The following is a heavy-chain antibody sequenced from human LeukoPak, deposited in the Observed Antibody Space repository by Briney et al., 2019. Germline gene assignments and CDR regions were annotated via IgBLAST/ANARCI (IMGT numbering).Heavy chain of an antibody. CDR2: IDGDGTLK. CDR3: ARDYSSGWFGKGAY. J-gene: IGHJ4*02. V-gene: IGHV3-21*06. Sequence: PGASLRLSCSGSGFTFRSYTMTWVRQAPGKGLEWVSSIDGDGTLKYYADSLKGRFTISRDNANNSVYLQMNSLTADDSGLYFCARDYSSGWFGKGAYWGQGTRVLVSS. CDR1: GFTFRSYT. D-gene: IGHD6-19*01.